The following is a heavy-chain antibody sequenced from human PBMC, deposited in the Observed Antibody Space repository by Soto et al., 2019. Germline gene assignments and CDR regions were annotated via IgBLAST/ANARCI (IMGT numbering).Heavy chain of an antibody. Sequence: QVQLVQSGAEVKKPGASVKVSCKTSGYTFAAFFIHWIRQAPGQGLEWMGWINPTSGATVSAQKFQDRVTRPRDTSISTAYMGLRGLKSEDTAGYYCTRDPDYGEYCRYFFDYWGQGTRVSVSS. J-gene: IGHJ4*02. V-gene: IGHV1-2*02. D-gene: IGHD4-17*01. CDR2: INPTSGAT. CDR1: GYTFAAFF. CDR3: TRDPDYGEYCRYFFDY.